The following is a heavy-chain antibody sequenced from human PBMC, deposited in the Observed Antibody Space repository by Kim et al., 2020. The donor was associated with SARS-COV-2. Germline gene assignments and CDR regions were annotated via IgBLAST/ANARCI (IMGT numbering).Heavy chain of an antibody. CDR2: IIPILGIA. CDR3: ARASPRNGHSNYYYGMDV. J-gene: IGHJ6*02. V-gene: IGHV1-69*04. Sequence: SVKVSCKASGGTFSSYAISWVRQAPGQGLEWMGRIIPILGIANYAQKFQGRVTITADKSTSTAYMELSSLRSEDTAVYYCARASPRNGHSNYYYGMDVWGQGTTVTVSS. CDR1: GGTFSSYA. D-gene: IGHD4-4*01.